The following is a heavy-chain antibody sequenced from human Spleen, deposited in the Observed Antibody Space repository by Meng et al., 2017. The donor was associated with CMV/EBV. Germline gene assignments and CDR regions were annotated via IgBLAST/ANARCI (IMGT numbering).Heavy chain of an antibody. CDR3: ARDRPRGIAVRFDP. J-gene: IGHJ5*02. CDR1: GGSISSSSYY. Sequence: ETLSLTCTVSGGSISSSSYYWGWIRQPPGKGLEWIGSIYYSGSTYYNPSLKSRVTISVDTSKNQFSLKLSSVTAADTAVYYCARDRPRGIAVRFDPWGQGTLVTVSS. CDR2: IYYSGST. V-gene: IGHV4-39*07. D-gene: IGHD6-19*01.